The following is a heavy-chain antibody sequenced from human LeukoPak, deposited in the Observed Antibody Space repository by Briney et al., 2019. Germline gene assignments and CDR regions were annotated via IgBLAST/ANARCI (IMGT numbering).Heavy chain of an antibody. J-gene: IGHJ4*02. D-gene: IGHD3-10*01. CDR2: IHVGNGNT. Sequence: GASVKVSCKASRYPFTSHAMHWVRQAPGQRLEWMGWIHVGNGNTEYSQKFQGRVTITRDTPATTTYMELSSLRSEDTAVYYCARVDGSGPNAPNDCWGQGSLVTVSS. CDR3: ARVDGSGPNAPNDC. V-gene: IGHV1-3*01. CDR1: RYPFTSHA.